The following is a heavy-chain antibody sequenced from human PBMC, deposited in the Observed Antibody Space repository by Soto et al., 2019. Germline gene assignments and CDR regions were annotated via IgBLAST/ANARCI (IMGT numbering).Heavy chain of an antibody. D-gene: IGHD3-10*01. J-gene: IGHJ4*02. Sequence: QVQLVESGGGVVQPGRSLRLSCAASGFTFSNYIMHWVRQAPGKGLEWVADILHDGNNKYYADPVKGRFTISRDNSKNTLYLQMNSLRAEDTAVYYCARDDEDGSYCDLGYWGQGTLVTVSS. CDR1: GFTFSNYI. CDR2: ILHDGNNK. V-gene: IGHV3-30-3*01. CDR3: ARDDEDGSYCDLGY.